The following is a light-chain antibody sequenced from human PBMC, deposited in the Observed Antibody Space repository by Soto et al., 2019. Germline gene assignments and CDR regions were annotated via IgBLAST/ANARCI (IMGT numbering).Light chain of an antibody. V-gene: IGKV3D-20*02. CDR3: QQRSNWSPIT. CDR1: QSVSCSY. CDR2: DAS. J-gene: IGKJ5*01. Sequence: EIVLTQSPGTLSLSPGERATLSYRASQSVSCSYLAWYQQKPGQAPSLLIYDASSRVTGIPDRFSGSGSGTDFILTISRLEPEDFAVYYCQQRSNWSPITFGQGTRLEIK.